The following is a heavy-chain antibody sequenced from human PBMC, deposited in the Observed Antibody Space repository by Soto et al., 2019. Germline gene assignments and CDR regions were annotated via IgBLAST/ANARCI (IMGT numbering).Heavy chain of an antibody. J-gene: IGHJ3*02. D-gene: IGHD3-22*01. Sequence: ASVKVSCKASGYTFTGYYMHWVRQAPGQGLEWMGWINPNSGGTNYAQKFQGRVTMTRDTSISTAYMELSRLRCDETAVYYCARVDTYYYDSSGGYAFDIWGQGTMVTV. CDR1: GYTFTGYY. V-gene: IGHV1-2*02. CDR2: INPNSGGT. CDR3: ARVDTYYYDSSGGYAFDI.